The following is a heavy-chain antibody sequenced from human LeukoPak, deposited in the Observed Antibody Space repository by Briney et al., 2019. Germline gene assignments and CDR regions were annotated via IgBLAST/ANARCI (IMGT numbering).Heavy chain of an antibody. CDR3: ASGSLEFDN. Sequence: SQTLSLNCAISGDSVSGNSATWNWIRQSPSRGLEWLGRTYYRSKWYNDYALSVKSRISINSDTSKNQFSLQLNSVTPEDTAVYYCASGSLEFDNWGQGTLVTVSS. V-gene: IGHV6-1*01. J-gene: IGHJ4*02. CDR2: TYYRSKWYN. CDR1: GDSVSGNSAT. D-gene: IGHD1-1*01.